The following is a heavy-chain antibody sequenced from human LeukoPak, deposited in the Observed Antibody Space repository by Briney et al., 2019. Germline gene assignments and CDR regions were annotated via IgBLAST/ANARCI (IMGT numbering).Heavy chain of an antibody. V-gene: IGHV4-59*01. CDR2: IYYMGGP. CDR1: GASISLYY. CDR3: ARDPGGTRNYDSSGYQWFDP. D-gene: IGHD3-22*01. Sequence: PSETRSLTCTLSGASISLYYWSWIRQPPGKGRGWIGYIYYMGGPNYNPSLKSRVTISVDTSKNQFSLKLSSVTAADTAVYYCARDPGGTRNYDSSGYQWFDPWGQGTLVTVSS. J-gene: IGHJ5*02.